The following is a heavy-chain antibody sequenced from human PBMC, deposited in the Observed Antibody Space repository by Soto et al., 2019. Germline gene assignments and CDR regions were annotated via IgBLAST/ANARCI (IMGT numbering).Heavy chain of an antibody. D-gene: IGHD2-21*02. CDR1: GDTFSDYY. CDR3: ARGGHVVVVTAALDY. J-gene: IGHJ4*02. Sequence: QVQLMQSGAEVKKPGASVKVSRKASGDTFSDYYIHWVRQAPGQGLEWMGTVNPSGGHTTYSQHFLGRVTMTRDTSTSTLHMELTSLTSEDTAVYYCARGGHVVVVTAALDYWGQGTLVTVSS. CDR2: VNPSGGHT. V-gene: IGHV1-46*01.